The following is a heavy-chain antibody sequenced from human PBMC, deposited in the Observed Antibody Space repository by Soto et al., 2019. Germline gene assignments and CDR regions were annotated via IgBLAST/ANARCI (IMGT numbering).Heavy chain of an antibody. CDR3: ARGRVGATGTTSGDGPADP. Sequence: PSETLSLTCAFYGGSFSGYYWSWIRQPPGKGLEWMGEINHSGSTNYNPSLKSRVTISVDTSKNQFSLKLSSVTAADTAVYYCARGRVGATGTTSGDGPADPWGQGTLVTVSS. CDR1: GGSFSGYY. CDR2: INHSGST. V-gene: IGHV4-34*01. D-gene: IGHD1-1*01. J-gene: IGHJ5*02.